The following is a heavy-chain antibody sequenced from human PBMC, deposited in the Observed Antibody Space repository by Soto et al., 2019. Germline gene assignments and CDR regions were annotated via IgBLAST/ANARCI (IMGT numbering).Heavy chain of an antibody. CDR3: AGGQYGSRWSTNYYFYVGMDV. D-gene: IGHD6-13*01. J-gene: IGHJ6*02. CDR2: IIPIFGTA. Sequence: SVKVSCKASGGTFSSYAISWVRQAPGQGLEWMGGIIPIFGTANYAQKFQGRVTITADESTSTAYMELSSLRSEDTAVYYCAGGQYGSRWSTNYYFYVGMDVWGQGPTVTVSS. V-gene: IGHV1-69*13. CDR1: GGTFSSYA.